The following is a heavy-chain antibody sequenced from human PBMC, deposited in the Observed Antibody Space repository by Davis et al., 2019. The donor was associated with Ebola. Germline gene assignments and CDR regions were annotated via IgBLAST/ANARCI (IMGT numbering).Heavy chain of an antibody. CDR2: INPNSGGT. V-gene: IGHV1-2*04. J-gene: IGHJ6*02. Sequence: AASVKVSCKASGGTFSSYAISWVRQAPGQGLEWMGWINPNSGGTNYAQKFQGWVTMTRDTSISTAYMELSRLRSDDTAVYYCGRGGGIGYYGMDVWGQGTTVTVSS. D-gene: IGHD2-15*01. CDR1: GGTFSSYA. CDR3: GRGGGIGYYGMDV.